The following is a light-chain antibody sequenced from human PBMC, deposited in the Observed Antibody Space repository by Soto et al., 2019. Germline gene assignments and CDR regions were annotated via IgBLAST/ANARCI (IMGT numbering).Light chain of an antibody. CDR3: QQYGSTPYT. CDR2: GAS. J-gene: IGKJ2*01. Sequence: EIVLTQSPGTLSLSPGERATLSCRASQSVSSSYLAWYHQKPGQAPRLLIYGASTRATGIPDRFSGSGSGTDFTLTISTLEPEDFAMYYCQQYGSTPYTCGQGTKLEIK. CDR1: QSVSSSY. V-gene: IGKV3-20*01.